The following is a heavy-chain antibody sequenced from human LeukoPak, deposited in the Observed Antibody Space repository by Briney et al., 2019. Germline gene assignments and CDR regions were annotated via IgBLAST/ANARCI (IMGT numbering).Heavy chain of an antibody. CDR2: IYHGGST. V-gene: IGHV4-4*02. D-gene: IGHD3-10*01. Sequence: SGTLSLTCAVSGGSISSNNWWSWVRQPPGKGLEWIGEIYHGGSTNCNPSLKSRIAMSVGRSRNQFSLQLSSVTAADTAVYYCAKGEDYGSGTVHFASWGQGTLVPVSS. CDR1: GGSISSNNW. J-gene: IGHJ4*02. CDR3: AKGEDYGSGTVHFAS.